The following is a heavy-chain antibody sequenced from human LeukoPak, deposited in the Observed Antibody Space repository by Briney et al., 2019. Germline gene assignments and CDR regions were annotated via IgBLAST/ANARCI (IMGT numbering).Heavy chain of an antibody. D-gene: IGHD6-13*01. CDR3: ASGSIAAAGTGDY. J-gene: IGHJ4*02. Sequence: SETLSLTCAVYGGSFSGYYWSWIRQPPGKGLEWIGVINHSGSTNYNRFLESRVTISVDTSKNQFSLKLSSVTAADTAVYYCASGSIAAAGTGDYWGQGTLVTVSS. CDR1: GGSFSGYY. CDR2: INHSGST. V-gene: IGHV4-34*01.